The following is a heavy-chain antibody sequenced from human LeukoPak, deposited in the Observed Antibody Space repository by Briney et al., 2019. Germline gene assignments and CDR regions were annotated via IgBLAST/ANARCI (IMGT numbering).Heavy chain of an antibody. J-gene: IGHJ4*02. D-gene: IGHD6-13*01. CDR2: IYYSGST. CDR1: GGSISSGGYY. CDR3: ARGRSTYSSSWYFPIFDY. V-gene: IGHV4-31*03. Sequence: SETLSLTCTVSGGSISSGGYYWSWIRQHPGKGLEWIGYIYYSGSTYYNPSLKSRVTITVDTSKNQFSLKLSPVTAADTAVYYCARGRSTYSSSWYFPIFDYWGQGTLVTVSS.